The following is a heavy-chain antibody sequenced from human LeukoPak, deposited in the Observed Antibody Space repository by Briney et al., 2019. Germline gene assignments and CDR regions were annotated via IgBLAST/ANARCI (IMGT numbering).Heavy chain of an antibody. Sequence: PGGSLRLSCAASGFTFSSYAMSWVRPAPGKGLEWVSAISGSGGSTYYADSLKGRFTISRDNSKNTLYLQMNSLRAEDTAVYYCAKFLPTHIVVANYYFDYWGQGTLVTVSS. V-gene: IGHV3-23*01. J-gene: IGHJ4*02. CDR2: ISGSGGST. CDR1: GFTFSSYA. CDR3: AKFLPTHIVVANYYFDY. D-gene: IGHD2-21*01.